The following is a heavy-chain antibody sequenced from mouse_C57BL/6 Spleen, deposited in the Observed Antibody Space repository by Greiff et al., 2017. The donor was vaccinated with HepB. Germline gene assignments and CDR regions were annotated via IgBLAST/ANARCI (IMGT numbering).Heavy chain of an antibody. CDR2: ISDGGSYT. Sequence: EVKLVESGGGLVKPGGSLKLSCAASGFTFSSYAMSWVRQTPEKGLEWVATISDGGSYTYYPDNVKGRFTISRDNAKNNLYLQMSHLRSEDTAMYYYARSWDGYYSWFAYWGQGTLVTVSA. J-gene: IGHJ3*01. V-gene: IGHV5-4*03. CDR3: ARSWDGYYSWFAY. CDR1: GFTFSSYA. D-gene: IGHD2-3*01.